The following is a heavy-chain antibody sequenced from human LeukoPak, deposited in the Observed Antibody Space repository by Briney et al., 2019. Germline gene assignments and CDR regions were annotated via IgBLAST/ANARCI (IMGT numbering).Heavy chain of an antibody. J-gene: IGHJ3*02. Sequence: GGTLRLSCAASGFSFSNYEMNWVRQAPGKGLEWVSSISGSSSYIYYADSVKGRFTISRDNSKNTLYLQMNSLRAEDTAVYYCAKGVGTMIVVVKGDAFDIWGQGTMVTVSS. CDR2: ISGSSSYI. CDR3: AKGVGTMIVVVKGDAFDI. V-gene: IGHV3-21*01. D-gene: IGHD3-22*01. CDR1: GFSFSNYE.